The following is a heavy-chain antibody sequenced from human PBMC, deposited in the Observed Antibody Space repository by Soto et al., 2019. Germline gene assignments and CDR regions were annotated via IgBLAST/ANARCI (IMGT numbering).Heavy chain of an antibody. J-gene: IGHJ4*02. D-gene: IGHD6-19*01. CDR2: ISAYNGNT. V-gene: IGHV1-18*01. CDR1: GYTFTSYG. CDR3: AGVVGAVAAARGAFDI. Sequence: QVQLVQFGAEVKKPGASVKVSCKASGYTFTSYGISWVRQAPGQGLEWMGWISAYNGNTNYAQKLQGRVTMTTDASTSTAYMELRGLRSDDTAVYYCAGVVGAVAAARGAFDIWGQGTLVTVSS.